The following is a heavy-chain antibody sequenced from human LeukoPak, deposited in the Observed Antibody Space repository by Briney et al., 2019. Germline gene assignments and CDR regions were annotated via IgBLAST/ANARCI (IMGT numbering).Heavy chain of an antibody. V-gene: IGHV1-46*01. CDR1: GDTFTTDY. D-gene: IGHD3-10*01. Sequence: PAASVKVSCKASGDTFTTDYIHWVRQGPGQGPEWMGVSNPSGGSTTNAQKFQGRVTMTRDTSTSTVYMELSSLRSEDTAIYYCARARGSGSYYGHDYYYYHYMDVWGKGTTVTVSS. CDR2: SNPSGGST. CDR3: ARARGSGSYYGHDYYYYHYMDV. J-gene: IGHJ6*03.